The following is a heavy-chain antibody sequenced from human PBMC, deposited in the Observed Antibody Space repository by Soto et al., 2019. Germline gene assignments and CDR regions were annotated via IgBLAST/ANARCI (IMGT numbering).Heavy chain of an antibody. J-gene: IGHJ6*02. CDR3: ARDGGSSDYYSYGMDV. Sequence: AASVKVACKASGGTFSSYAISWVRQAPGQGLEWMGGIIPIFGTANYAQKFQGRVTITADKSTSTAYMELSSLRSEDTAVYYCARDGGSSDYYSYGMDVWCQGTTVTVSS. CDR1: GGTFSSYA. V-gene: IGHV1-69*06. D-gene: IGHD1-26*01. CDR2: IIPIFGTA.